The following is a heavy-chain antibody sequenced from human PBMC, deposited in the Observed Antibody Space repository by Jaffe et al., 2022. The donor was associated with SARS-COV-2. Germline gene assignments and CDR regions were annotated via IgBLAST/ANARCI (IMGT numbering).Heavy chain of an antibody. CDR2: INPNSGGT. J-gene: IGHJ6*02. CDR3: ARKTRYYDFRGVEYGMDV. CDR1: GYTFTGYY. D-gene: IGHD3-10*02. Sequence: QVQLVQSGAEVKKPGASVKVSCKASGYTFTGYYMHWVRQAPGQGLEWMGWINPNSGGTNYAQKFQGRVTMTRDTSISTAYMELSRLRSDDTAVYYCARKTRYYDFRGVEYGMDVWGQGTTVTVSS. V-gene: IGHV1-2*02.